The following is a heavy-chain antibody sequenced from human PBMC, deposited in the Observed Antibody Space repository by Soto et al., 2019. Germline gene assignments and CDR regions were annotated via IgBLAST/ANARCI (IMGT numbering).Heavy chain of an antibody. CDR1: GYSFSTNG. CDR3: ATDKGDFTFGP. CDR2: ISANTGDT. J-gene: IGHJ5*02. Sequence: QVQLAQSGAEVKKPGAAITVSCKDSGYSFSTNGVSWVRQAPGQGLEWMGWISANTGDTLYAEKFEDRITLTADTPTTTAYMELRSLRPDDTATYFCATDKGDFTFGPWGQGTLITVSS. D-gene: IGHD3-3*01. V-gene: IGHV1-18*04.